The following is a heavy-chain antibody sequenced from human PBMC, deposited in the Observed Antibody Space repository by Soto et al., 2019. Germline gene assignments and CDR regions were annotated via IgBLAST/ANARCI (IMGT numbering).Heavy chain of an antibody. D-gene: IGHD1-1*01. CDR1: GLPFSKAW. CDR2: IENKETT. V-gene: IGHV3-15*04. CDR3: ATDEEDNGNDGDFDY. J-gene: IGHJ4*02. Sequence: EVHLVESGGGLVKPGGSLRLSCAASGLPFSKAWMSWVRQAPGKGLEWVGSIENKETTDYAAAVKDRFTISRDDSLNMVYLQMDSLKTEDTAVYYCATDEEDNGNDGDFDYWGQGTLVTVSS.